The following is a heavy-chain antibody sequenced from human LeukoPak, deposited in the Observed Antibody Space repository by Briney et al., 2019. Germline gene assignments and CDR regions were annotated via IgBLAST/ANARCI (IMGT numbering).Heavy chain of an antibody. J-gene: IGHJ6*04. CDR3: ARKGDV. Sequence: SETLSLTCTVSGGSISSSSYYWSWIRQPAGKGLEWIGRIYASGSTDYNPSLNSRVTISLDTSKNQFSLKLNSVTAADTAVYYCARKGDVWGKGTTVTVSS. CDR1: GGSISSSSYY. CDR2: IYASGST. V-gene: IGHV4-61*02.